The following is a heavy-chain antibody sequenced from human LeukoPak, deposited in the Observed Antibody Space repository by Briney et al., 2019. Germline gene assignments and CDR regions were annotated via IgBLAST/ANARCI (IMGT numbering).Heavy chain of an antibody. J-gene: IGHJ4*02. CDR1: GFTFSSYA. CDR3: TTAGGGHYYDSSGYYYEY. V-gene: IGHV3-23*01. D-gene: IGHD3-22*01. CDR2: ISGSGGST. Sequence: GGSLRLSCAASGFTFSSYAMSWVRQAPGKGLEWVSAISGSGGSTYYADSVKGRFTISRDNSKNTLYLQMNSLKTEDTAVYYCTTAGGGHYYDSSGYYYEYWGQGTLVTVSS.